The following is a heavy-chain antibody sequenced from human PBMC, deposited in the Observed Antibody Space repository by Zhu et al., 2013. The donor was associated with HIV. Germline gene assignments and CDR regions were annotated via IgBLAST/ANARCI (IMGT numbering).Heavy chain of an antibody. CDR1: GFTFSSYW. Sequence: EVQLVESGGGLVQPGGSLRLSCAASGFTFSSYWMSWVRQAPGKGLEWVANIKQDGSEKYYVDSVKGRFTISRDNAKNSLYLQMNSLRAEDTAVYYCARRVEYSYGFRYYYYYYMDVWGKGTTV. CDR3: ARRVEYSYGFRYYYYYYMDV. J-gene: IGHJ6*03. D-gene: IGHD5-18*01. CDR2: IKQDGSEK. V-gene: IGHV3-7*04.